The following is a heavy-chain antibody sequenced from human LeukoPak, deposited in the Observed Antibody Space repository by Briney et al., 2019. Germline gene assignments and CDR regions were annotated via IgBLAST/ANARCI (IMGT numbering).Heavy chain of an antibody. CDR2: INGDGSST. D-gene: IGHD5-18*01. V-gene: IGHV3-74*01. Sequence: GGSLRLSCAASGVTFRSNWMHWVRQAPGKGLVWVSRINGDGSSTSYADSVKGRFTISRDNAKNTLYLQMKSLRAEDTAVYYCATQWMQLWENWGQGTLVTVSS. J-gene: IGHJ4*02. CDR3: ATQWMQLWEN. CDR1: GVTFRSNW.